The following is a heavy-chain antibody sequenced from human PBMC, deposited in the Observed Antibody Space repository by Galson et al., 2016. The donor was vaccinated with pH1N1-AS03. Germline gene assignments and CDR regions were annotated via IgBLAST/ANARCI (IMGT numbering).Heavy chain of an antibody. CDR2: ISSNGGST. CDR3: AREGHTAVAAASFDY. V-gene: IGHV3-64*01. CDR1: GFTFSTYA. D-gene: IGHD5-18*01. J-gene: IGHJ4*02. Sequence: SLRLSCAASGFTFSTYAMHWVRQAPGKGLEYRSTISSNGGSTYYANSVKGRFTISRDNSKNTLYLQMGSLRAEDMAVYYCAREGHTAVAAASFDYWGQGTLVTVSS.